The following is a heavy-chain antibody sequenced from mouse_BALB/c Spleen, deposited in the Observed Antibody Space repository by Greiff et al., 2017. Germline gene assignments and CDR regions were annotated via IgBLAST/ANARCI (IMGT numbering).Heavy chain of an antibody. CDR1: GYTFTSYW. CDR2: INPSTGYT. Sequence: QVHVKQSGAELAKPGASVEMSCKASGYTFTSYWMHWVKQRPGQGLEWIGYINPSTGYTEYNQKFKDKATLTADKSSSTAYMQLSSLTSEDSAVYYCARKRTTVVSYYFDYWGQGTTLTVSS. D-gene: IGHD1-1*01. J-gene: IGHJ2*01. V-gene: IGHV1-7*01. CDR3: ARKRTTVVSYYFDY.